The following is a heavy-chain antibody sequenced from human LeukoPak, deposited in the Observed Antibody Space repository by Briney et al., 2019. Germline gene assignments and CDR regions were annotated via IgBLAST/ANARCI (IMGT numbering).Heavy chain of an antibody. CDR2: ISYTEGT. D-gene: IGHD5-24*01. V-gene: IGHV4-59*11. CDR3: ARISSETHYDY. J-gene: IGHJ4*02. CDR1: CGSITSHY. Sequence: SSQSLSLTCTVYCGSITSHYWSWVRQPPRKGLEWIGYISYTEGTNSNPPLRSRLTMSVATSKDQISLKLSSVTAADTAVYYCARISSETHYDYWGRGTLVTVSS.